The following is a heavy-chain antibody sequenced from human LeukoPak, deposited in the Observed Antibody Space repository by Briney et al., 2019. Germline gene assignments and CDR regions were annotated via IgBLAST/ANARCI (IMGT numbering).Heavy chain of an antibody. CDR2: IYYSGST. CDR1: GGSVNSGSYY. J-gene: IGHJ4*02. V-gene: IGHV4-61*01. D-gene: IGHD1-26*01. Sequence: PSETLSLTCTVSGGSVNSGSYYWNWIRQPPGKGLEWIGYIYYSGSTNYNPSLKSRVTISVDKSKNQFSLKLSSVTAADTAVYYCARGAPGFGYWGQGTLVTVSS. CDR3: ARGAPGFGY.